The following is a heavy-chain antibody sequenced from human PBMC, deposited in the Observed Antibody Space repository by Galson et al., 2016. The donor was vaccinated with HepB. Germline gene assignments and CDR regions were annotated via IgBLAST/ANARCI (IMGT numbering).Heavy chain of an antibody. V-gene: IGHV3-30*03. CDR2: ISYDGSNK. CDR3: ASLSR. Sequence: SLRLSCAASGFTFSSYGMHWVRQAPGKGLEWVAVISYDGSNKCYADSVKGRFTISRDNAKNSLYLQMNGLRVEDTAVYYCASLSRWGQGTLVTVSS. J-gene: IGHJ4*02. CDR1: GFTFSSYG.